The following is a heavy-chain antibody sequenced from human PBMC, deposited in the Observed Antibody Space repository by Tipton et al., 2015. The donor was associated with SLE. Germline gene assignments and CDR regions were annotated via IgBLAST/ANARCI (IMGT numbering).Heavy chain of an antibody. Sequence: SLRLSCAASGFTFSSYSVNWVRQAPGKGLEWLSYISRSNTIYYADSVKGRFTISRDNAKNELYLEMNSLRAEDTAVYYCARGRWVPHDAFDIWGQGTMVTVSS. CDR1: GFTFSSYS. D-gene: IGHD4-23*01. J-gene: IGHJ3*02. CDR2: ISRSNTI. V-gene: IGHV3-48*01. CDR3: ARGRWVPHDAFDI.